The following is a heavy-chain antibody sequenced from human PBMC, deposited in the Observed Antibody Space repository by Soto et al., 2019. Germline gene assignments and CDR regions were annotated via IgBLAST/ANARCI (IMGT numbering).Heavy chain of an antibody. CDR1: GGTFSSYA. Sequence: VASVKVSCKASGGTFSSYAISWVRQAPGQGLEWMGGIIPIFGTANYAQKFQGRVTITADESTSTAYMELSSLRSEDTAVYYCARRRGGYNSASGMDVWGQGTTVTVSS. D-gene: IGHD5-12*01. J-gene: IGHJ6*02. CDR2: IIPIFGTA. V-gene: IGHV1-69*13. CDR3: ARRRGGYNSASGMDV.